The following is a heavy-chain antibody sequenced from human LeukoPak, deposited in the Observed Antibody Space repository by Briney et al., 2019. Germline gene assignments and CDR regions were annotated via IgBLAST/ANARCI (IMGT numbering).Heavy chain of an antibody. D-gene: IGHD4-17*01. CDR2: IFHSGST. Sequence: SGTLSLTCAVYGGSISSNNWWSWVRQPPGKGLEWIGEIFHSGSTTYNPSLKSRVTISVDESKNQFSLKLSSVTAADTAVYYRARNGDLCIDSWGQGALVTVSS. CDR1: GGSISSNNW. V-gene: IGHV4-4*02. J-gene: IGHJ4*02. CDR3: ARNGDLCIDS.